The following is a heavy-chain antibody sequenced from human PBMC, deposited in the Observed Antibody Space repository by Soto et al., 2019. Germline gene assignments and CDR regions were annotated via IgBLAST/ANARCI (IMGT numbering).Heavy chain of an antibody. J-gene: IGHJ4*02. Sequence: QVQLVQSGAEVKKPGASVKVSCKASGYTFTSYAMHWVRQAPGQRLEWMGWINAGNGNTKYSQTFQGRVTITRDTSASTAYMDLSSLRSEDTAVYYCARVLNPGYCSSTSCDPPDYWGQGTLVTVSS. V-gene: IGHV1-3*01. CDR3: ARVLNPGYCSSTSCDPPDY. CDR2: INAGNGNT. CDR1: GYTFTSYA. D-gene: IGHD2-2*01.